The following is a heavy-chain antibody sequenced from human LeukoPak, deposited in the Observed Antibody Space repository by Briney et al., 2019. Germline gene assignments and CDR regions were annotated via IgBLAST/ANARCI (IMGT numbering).Heavy chain of an antibody. CDR1: GGSFSGYY. J-gene: IGHJ5*02. Sequence: SETLSLTCAVYGGSFSGYYWSWIRQPPGKGLEWIGEINHSGSTNYNPSLKSRVTISVDTSKNQFSLKLSSVTAADTAVYYCARRRGVVVTAYKNWFDPWGQRTLVTVSS. CDR2: INHSGST. CDR3: ARRRGVVVTAYKNWFDP. V-gene: IGHV4-34*01. D-gene: IGHD2-21*02.